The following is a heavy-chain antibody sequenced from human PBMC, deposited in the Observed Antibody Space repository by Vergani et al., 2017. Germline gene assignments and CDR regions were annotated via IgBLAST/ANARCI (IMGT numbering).Heavy chain of an antibody. CDR1: GFTFSSYA. J-gene: IGHJ5*02. V-gene: IGHV3-23*01. CDR2: ISGSGGST. D-gene: IGHD3-3*01. Sequence: EVQLLESGGGLVQPGGSLRLSCAASGFTFSSYAMSWVRQAPGKGLEWVSAISGSGGSTYYADSVKGRFTISRDNSKNTLYLQMNSLRAEDTAVYYCEKDLSYYDFWSGRNWFDPWGQGTLVTVSS. CDR3: EKDLSYYDFWSGRNWFDP.